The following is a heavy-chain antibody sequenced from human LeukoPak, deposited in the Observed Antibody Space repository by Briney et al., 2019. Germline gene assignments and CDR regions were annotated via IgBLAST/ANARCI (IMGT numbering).Heavy chain of an antibody. D-gene: IGHD5-12*01. Sequence: ETLSLTCTVSGGSISSSSYYWGWIRQAPGKGLERVSGITGGGGTAYYADSVKGRFTISRDNSKNTLFLQMNSLRAEDTAVYYCARGGLATDLDYWGQGTLVTVSS. CDR2: ITGGGGTA. V-gene: IGHV3-23*01. J-gene: IGHJ4*02. CDR3: ARGGLATDLDY. CDR1: GGSISSSSYY.